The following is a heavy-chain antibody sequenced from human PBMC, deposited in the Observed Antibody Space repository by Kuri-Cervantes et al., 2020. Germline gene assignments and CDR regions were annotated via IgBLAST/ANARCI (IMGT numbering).Heavy chain of an antibody. CDR2: INPSGGST. D-gene: IGHD5-18*01. Sequence: ASVKVSCKASGYTFTSYYMHWVRQAPGQGLEWMGIINPSGGSTSYAQKFQGRVTMTRDTSISTAYMELSRLRSEDTAVNYCARDDMVTPQAAAFDIWGQGTMVTVSS. CDR1: GYTFTSYY. V-gene: IGHV1-46*01. J-gene: IGHJ3*02. CDR3: ARDDMVTPQAAAFDI.